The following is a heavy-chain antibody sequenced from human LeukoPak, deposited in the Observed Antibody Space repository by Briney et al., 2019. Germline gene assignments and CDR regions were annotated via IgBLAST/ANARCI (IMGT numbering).Heavy chain of an antibody. CDR3: ARRPVVRLRGYYYYYMDV. CDR2: ISSSSSYI. D-gene: IGHD3-10*01. CDR1: GFTFSSYS. Sequence: GGSLRLSCAASGFTFSSYSMNWVRQAPGKGLEWVSSISSSSSYIYYADSVKGRFTISRDNAKNSLYLQMNSLRAEDTALYYCARRPVVRLRGYYYYYMDVWGKGTTVTVSS. J-gene: IGHJ6*03. V-gene: IGHV3-21*04.